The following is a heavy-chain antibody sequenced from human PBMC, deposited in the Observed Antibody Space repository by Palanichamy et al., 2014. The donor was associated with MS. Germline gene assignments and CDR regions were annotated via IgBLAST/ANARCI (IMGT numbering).Heavy chain of an antibody. J-gene: IGHJ4*02. CDR3: SNSGLGY. CDR1: GFIFSDSA. V-gene: IGHV3-73*02. D-gene: IGHD6-19*01. Sequence: EVQLVESGGGLVQPGGSLKLSCVASGFIFSDSAMHWVRQSSGKGLEWVGRIRSIGLSYTTTYAASVKGRFTISRDDSKKTAYLQMNSLKTEDTAVYYCSNSGLGYWGQGTLVTVSS. CDR2: IRSIGLSYTT.